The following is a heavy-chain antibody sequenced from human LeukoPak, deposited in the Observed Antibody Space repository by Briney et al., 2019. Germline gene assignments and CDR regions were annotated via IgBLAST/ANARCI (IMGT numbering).Heavy chain of an antibody. V-gene: IGHV4-38-2*02. Sequence: SSETLSLTCTVSGYSISSGYYWGWIRQPPGKGLEWIGSIYHSGSTYYNPSLKSRVTISVDTSKNQFSPKLSSVTAADTAVYYCARDPGVGPLNDWGQGTLVIVSS. CDR2: IYHSGST. CDR1: GYSISSGYY. J-gene: IGHJ4*02. CDR3: ARDPGVGPLND.